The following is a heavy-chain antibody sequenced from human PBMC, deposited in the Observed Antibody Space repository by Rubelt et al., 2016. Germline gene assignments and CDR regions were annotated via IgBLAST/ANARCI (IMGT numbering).Heavy chain of an antibody. D-gene: IGHD4-17*01. V-gene: IGHV5-51*01. J-gene: IGHJ5*02. CDR3: ARVTTVTNDNWFDP. CDR1: GYSFTSYW. CDR2: IYHGDSDT. Sequence: EVQLVQSGAEVKKPGESLKISCKGSGYSFTSYWLGWVRQLPGTGLEWMGIIYHGDSDTRYSPSVQGQVTISADKSISTAYLQWSSLKASDTAMYYCARVTTVTNDNWFDPWGQGTLVTVSS.